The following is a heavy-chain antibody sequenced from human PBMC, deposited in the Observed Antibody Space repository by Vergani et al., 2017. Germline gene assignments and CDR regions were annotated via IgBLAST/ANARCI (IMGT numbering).Heavy chain of an antibody. D-gene: IGHD2-2*01. V-gene: IGHV3-30*18. CDR3: AKVRSRGYFSSTGCYYDAFDI. CDR2: ISYDGSNK. Sequence: QVQLVESGGGVVQPGRSLRLSCAASGFTFSSYRMPWFRQAPGKGLEWVTIISYDGSNKYYADSVKARFTISRDNCKNTLYLQMNSQRAVDTTVYYCAKVRSRGYFSSTGCYYDAFDIWGQGTMVTVSS. CDR1: GFTFSSYR. J-gene: IGHJ3*02.